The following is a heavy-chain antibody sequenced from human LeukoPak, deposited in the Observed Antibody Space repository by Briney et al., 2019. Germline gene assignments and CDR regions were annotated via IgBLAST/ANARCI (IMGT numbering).Heavy chain of an antibody. J-gene: IGHJ4*02. Sequence: PGGSLRLSCAASGFTFSSYAMSWVRQAPGKGLEWVSSISSSSSYIYYADSVKGRFTISRDNAKNSLYLQMNSLRAEDTAVYYCARDRHYYDSSGSDWGQGTLVTVSS. CDR2: ISSSSSYI. D-gene: IGHD3-22*01. CDR1: GFTFSSYA. V-gene: IGHV3-21*01. CDR3: ARDRHYYDSSGSD.